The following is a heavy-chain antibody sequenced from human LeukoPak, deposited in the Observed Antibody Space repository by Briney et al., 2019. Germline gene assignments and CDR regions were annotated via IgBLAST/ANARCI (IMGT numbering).Heavy chain of an antibody. CDR1: GGSISSYY. J-gene: IGHJ4*02. V-gene: IGHV4-59*01. CDR2: IYYSGST. D-gene: IGHD6-13*01. Sequence: PSETLSLTCTVSGGSISSYYWSWIRQPPGKGLEWIGYIYYSGSTNYNPSLKSRVTISVDTSKNQFSLKLSSVTAADTAVYYCARVGAAAGALHFDYWGQGTLVTVSS. CDR3: ARVGAAAGALHFDY.